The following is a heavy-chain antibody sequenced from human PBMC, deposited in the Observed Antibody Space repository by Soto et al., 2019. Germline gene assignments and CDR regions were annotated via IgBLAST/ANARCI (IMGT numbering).Heavy chain of an antibody. J-gene: IGHJ5*02. V-gene: IGHV1-3*01. CDR1: GYTFTSFA. CDR2: INVGSGDR. Sequence: ASVKVSCKTSGYTFTSFAIHWVRQAPGQSLEWMGWINVGSGDRKYSEKVQDRVTISRDISSSTVSLEVSSLRYEDTAVYYCARTSYSFGAAWLHPWGQGTLVT. D-gene: IGHD1-26*01. CDR3: ARTSYSFGAAWLHP.